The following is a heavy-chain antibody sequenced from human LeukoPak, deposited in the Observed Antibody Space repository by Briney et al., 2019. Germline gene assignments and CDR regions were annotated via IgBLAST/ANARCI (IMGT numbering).Heavy chain of an antibody. Sequence: RSETLSLTCTVSGGSISGSSYYWGWIRQPPGKGLEWIGSIYYSGSTYYNPSLKSRVTISVDTSKNQFSLKLSSVTAADTAVYYCGRDSYGHNWFDPWGQGTLVTVSS. CDR3: GRDSYGHNWFDP. CDR2: IYYSGST. V-gene: IGHV4-39*01. CDR1: GGSISGSSYY. J-gene: IGHJ5*02. D-gene: IGHD5-18*01.